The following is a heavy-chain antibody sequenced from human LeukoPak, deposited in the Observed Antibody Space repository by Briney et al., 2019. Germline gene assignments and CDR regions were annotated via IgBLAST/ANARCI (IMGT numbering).Heavy chain of an antibody. V-gene: IGHV1-18*01. Sequence: ASVKVSCKASGYTFTSYGISWVRQAPGQGLEWMGWISAYNGNTNYAQKLQGRVTMTTDTSTSTAYMELRSLRSDDTAVYYCARRRMYSRMERTFDYWGQGTLVTVSS. CDR2: ISAYNGNT. CDR1: GYTFTSYG. CDR3: ARRRMYSRMERTFDY. D-gene: IGHD6-13*01. J-gene: IGHJ4*02.